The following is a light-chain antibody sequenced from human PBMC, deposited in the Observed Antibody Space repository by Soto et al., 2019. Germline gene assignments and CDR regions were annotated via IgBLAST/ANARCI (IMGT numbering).Light chain of an antibody. CDR2: NNY. CDR1: SSNIGSNN. CDR3: AAWDDSLSGWV. Sequence: QSVLTQSPSASVTPGQRVTISCSGSSSNIGSNNVHWYQQLPGTASKLLIYNNYQRPSGVPDRFSGSKSGTSASLAISGLQSEDEADYYCAAWDDSLSGWVFGGGTKLTVL. V-gene: IGLV1-44*01. J-gene: IGLJ3*02.